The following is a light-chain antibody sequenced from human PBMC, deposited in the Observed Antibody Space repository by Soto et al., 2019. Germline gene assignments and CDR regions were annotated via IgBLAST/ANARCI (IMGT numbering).Light chain of an antibody. J-gene: IGKJ2*01. CDR3: QQRSNWPYT. Sequence: EIVLTQSPATLSLSPGERATLSCGASQSVSSYLAWYQQKPGQAPSLLIYDTSNRATGIPARFSGSGSGTDFTLTISSLEPEDFAVYYCQQRSNWPYTFGQGTKLEIK. V-gene: IGKV3-11*01. CDR2: DTS. CDR1: QSVSSY.